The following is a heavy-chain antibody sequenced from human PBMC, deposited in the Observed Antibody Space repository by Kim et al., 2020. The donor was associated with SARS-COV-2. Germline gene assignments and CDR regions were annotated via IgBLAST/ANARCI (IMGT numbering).Heavy chain of an antibody. V-gene: IGHV3-30*07. CDR3: ARGSLWVRGVIRYYFDY. J-gene: IGHJ4*02. D-gene: IGHD3-10*01. Sequence: VNGRFNIPRDNSKNTLYLQMNRLRAEDTAVYYCARGSLWVRGVIRYYFDYWGQGTLVTVSS.